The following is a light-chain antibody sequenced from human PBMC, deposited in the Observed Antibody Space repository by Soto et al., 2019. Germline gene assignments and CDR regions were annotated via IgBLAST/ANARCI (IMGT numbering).Light chain of an antibody. Sequence: QSALTQPASVSGSPGQSITISCTGTRSDVGGYNFVSWYQQHPGKVPKLLIYDVTHRPSGVSNRFSASKSANTASLTISGLQAEDEAYYYCSSYTRTNTLVFGGGTKLTVL. CDR3: SSYTRTNTLV. J-gene: IGLJ2*01. CDR2: DVT. CDR1: RSDVGGYNF. V-gene: IGLV2-14*01.